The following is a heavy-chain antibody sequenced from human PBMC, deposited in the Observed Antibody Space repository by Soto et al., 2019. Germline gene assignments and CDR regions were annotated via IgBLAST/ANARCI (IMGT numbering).Heavy chain of an antibody. D-gene: IGHD6-19*01. V-gene: IGHV3-74*01. J-gene: IGHJ4*02. CDR2: IDPDGSST. Sequence: EMQLVESGGGLVQPGGSLRLSCAASGFTLSSYWMHWVRQAPGQGLVWVSRIDPDGSSTNYADSVRGRFTISRDNAKNTLSLKVHSLRAKGTDVYYFAMLSSSGQNLDYWGQGTPVTVS. CDR1: GFTLSSYW. CDR3: AMLSSSGQNLDY.